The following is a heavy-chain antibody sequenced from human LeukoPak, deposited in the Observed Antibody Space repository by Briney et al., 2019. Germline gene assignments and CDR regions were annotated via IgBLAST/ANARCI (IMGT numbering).Heavy chain of an antibody. J-gene: IGHJ4*02. CDR3: ARDRGDWGFDY. CDR1: GFTFTSYS. Sequence: GGSLRLSCAASGFTFTSYSMNWVRQAPGKGLEWVSTISGGGGSTYYADSVKGRFTISRDNSKNTLYLQVNSLRAEDTAVYYCARDRGDWGFDYWGQGTLVTVSS. V-gene: IGHV3-23*01. CDR2: ISGGGGST. D-gene: IGHD3-10*01.